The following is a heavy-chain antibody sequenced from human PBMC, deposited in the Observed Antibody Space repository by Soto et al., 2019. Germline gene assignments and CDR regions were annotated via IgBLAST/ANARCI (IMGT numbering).Heavy chain of an antibody. V-gene: IGHV4-4*07. CDR3: ARGGSTHYYYGLDV. J-gene: IGHJ6*02. CDR1: GGSISCFF. Sequence: PSETLSLTCTVSGGSISCFFWTWVRQPPGMPLERLGHVAASGSTAYNPSLRSRLSLSLDVSKICFSMELTSVTDADTATYFCARGGSTHYYYGLDVWGQGTTVTVSS. CDR2: VAASGST.